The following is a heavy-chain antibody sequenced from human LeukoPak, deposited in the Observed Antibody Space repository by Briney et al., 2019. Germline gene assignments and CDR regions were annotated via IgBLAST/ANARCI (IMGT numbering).Heavy chain of an antibody. V-gene: IGHV1-46*01. Sequence: GASVKVSCKASGYTFTSYYMHWVRQAPGQGLEWMGVINPRGDKATHAREFQGRITMTRDTPTSTVHLGLSSLTSEDTAVYYCARGDSYDTSCFDYWGEGTLVTVST. CDR3: ARGDSYDTSCFDY. CDR2: INPRGDKA. D-gene: IGHD3-22*01. CDR1: GYTFTSYY. J-gene: IGHJ4*02.